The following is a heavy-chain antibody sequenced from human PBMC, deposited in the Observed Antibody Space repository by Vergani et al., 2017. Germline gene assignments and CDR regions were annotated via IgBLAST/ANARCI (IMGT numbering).Heavy chain of an antibody. Sequence: EVQLVESGGGLVKPGGSLRLSCTASGFTFSNYWMQWVRQAPGKGLMWVSRINSDGDSTSYADSVKGRFTISRDNAKNTLYLLMDSLRAEDTAVYYCARDGWELLDYFYYMDVWGKGTTVTVSS. J-gene: IGHJ6*03. D-gene: IGHD1-26*01. CDR2: INSDGDST. CDR1: GFTFSNYW. V-gene: IGHV3-74*01. CDR3: ARDGWELLDYFYYMDV.